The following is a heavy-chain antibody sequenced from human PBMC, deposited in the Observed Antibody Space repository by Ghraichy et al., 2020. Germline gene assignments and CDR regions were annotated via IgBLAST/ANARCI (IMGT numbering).Heavy chain of an antibody. CDR2: ISYDGSNK. V-gene: IGHV3-30*18. J-gene: IGHJ6*04. D-gene: IGHD2-15*01. CDR3: AKQKYCSGGSCYRHGDV. Sequence: GGSLRLSCAASGFTFSSYGMHWVRQAPGKGLEWVAVISYDGSNKYYADSVKGRFTISRDNSKNTLYLQMNSLGAEDTAVYYCAKQKYCSGGSCYRHGDVWGKGTTVTVSS. CDR1: GFTFSSYG.